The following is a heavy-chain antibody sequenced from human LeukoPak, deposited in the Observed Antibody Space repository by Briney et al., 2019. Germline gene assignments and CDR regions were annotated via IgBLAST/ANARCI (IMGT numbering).Heavy chain of an antibody. V-gene: IGHV1-24*01. CDR2: FDPEDGET. D-gene: IGHD5-18*01. Sequence: GASVKVSCKVSGYTLTELSMHWVRQAPGKGLEWMGGFDPEDGETIYAQKFQGRVTMTEDTSTDTAYMELSSLRSEDTAVCYCATLKRGYSYIFDYWGQGTLVTVSS. CDR3: ATLKRGYSYIFDY. J-gene: IGHJ4*02. CDR1: GYTLTELS.